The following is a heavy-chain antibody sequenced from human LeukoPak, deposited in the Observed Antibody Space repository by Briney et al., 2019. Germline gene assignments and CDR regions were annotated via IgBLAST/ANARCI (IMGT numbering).Heavy chain of an antibody. V-gene: IGHV3-30-3*01. Sequence: PGGSLRLSCAASGFTLSSYAMHWVRQAPGKGLEWVAVISYDGTNKYYADSVKGRFTISRDISKNTLYLQMSSLRAEDTAVYYCARAEIYRFDYWGQGTLVTVSS. J-gene: IGHJ4*02. CDR1: GFTLSSYA. D-gene: IGHD2-2*02. CDR3: ARAEIYRFDY. CDR2: ISYDGTNK.